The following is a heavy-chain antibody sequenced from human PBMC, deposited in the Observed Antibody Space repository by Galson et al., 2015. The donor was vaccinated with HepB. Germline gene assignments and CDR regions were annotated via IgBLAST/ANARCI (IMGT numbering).Heavy chain of an antibody. Sequence: SCKASGYTFTGYYMHWVRQAPGQGLEWMGWINPNSGGTNYAQKFQGRVTMTRNTSISTAYMELSSLRSEDTAVYYCARGRVAAAGNYYYYGMDVWGQGTTVTVSS. CDR2: INPNSGGT. V-gene: IGHV1-2*02. D-gene: IGHD6-13*01. J-gene: IGHJ6*02. CDR1: GYTFTGYY. CDR3: ARGRVAAAGNYYYYGMDV.